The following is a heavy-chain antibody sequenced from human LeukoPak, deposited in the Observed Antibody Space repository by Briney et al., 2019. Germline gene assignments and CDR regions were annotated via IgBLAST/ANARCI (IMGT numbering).Heavy chain of an antibody. CDR1: GFTVSSNY. Sequence: GGSLRLSCAASGFTVSSNYMSWVRQAPGKGLEWVSVIYPDGSTYYADSVKGRFTISRDNSKNTLYLQMNSLRAEDTAVYYCATCTWLHYFDHWGQGTLVTVSS. V-gene: IGHV3-53*01. CDR3: ATCTWLHYFDH. J-gene: IGHJ4*02. D-gene: IGHD2-8*01. CDR2: IYPDGST.